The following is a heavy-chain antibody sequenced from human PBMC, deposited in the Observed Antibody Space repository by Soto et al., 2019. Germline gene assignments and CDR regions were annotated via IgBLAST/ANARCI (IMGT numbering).Heavy chain of an antibody. V-gene: IGHV3-21*01. J-gene: IGHJ4*02. CDR1: GFTFSSYS. Sequence: GGSLRLSCAASGFTFSSYSMNWVRQAPGKGLEWVSSISSSSSYIYYADSVKGRFTISRDNAKNSLYLQMNSLRAEDTAVYYCARKSYYYDSSGYDAYWGQGTLVTVSS. D-gene: IGHD3-22*01. CDR3: ARKSYYYDSSGYDAY. CDR2: ISSSSSYI.